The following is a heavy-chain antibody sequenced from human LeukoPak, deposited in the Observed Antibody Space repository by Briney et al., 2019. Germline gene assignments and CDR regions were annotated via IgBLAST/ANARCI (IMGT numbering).Heavy chain of an antibody. V-gene: IGHV1-2*02. CDR2: INPNSGGT. CDR1: GYTFTGYY. D-gene: IGHD3-22*01. CDR3: ARGGAFYDSSGYPN. J-gene: IGHJ4*02. Sequence: GASVKVSCKAFGYTFTGYYMHWVRQAPGQGLEWMGWINPNSGGTNYAQKFQGRVTMTRDTSISTAYMELSRLRSDDTAVYYCARGGAFYDSSGYPNWGQGTLVTVSS.